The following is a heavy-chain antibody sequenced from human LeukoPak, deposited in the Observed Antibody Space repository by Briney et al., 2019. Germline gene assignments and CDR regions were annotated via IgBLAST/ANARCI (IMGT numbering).Heavy chain of an antibody. Sequence: SETLSLTCSVSGGSITTYYWNWIRQPPGKGLEWIGHMYYSGTTSYNPSLKSRVTISVDTSKNQFSLKLSSVTAADTAVYYCARRRRIAVAAGTWFDPWGQGTLVTVSS. CDR3: ARRRRIAVAAGTWFDP. D-gene: IGHD6-19*01. V-gene: IGHV4-59*12. CDR1: GGSITTYY. J-gene: IGHJ5*02. CDR2: MYYSGTT.